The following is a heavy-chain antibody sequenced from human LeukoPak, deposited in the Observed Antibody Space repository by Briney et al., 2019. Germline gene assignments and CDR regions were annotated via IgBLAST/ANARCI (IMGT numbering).Heavy chain of an antibody. D-gene: IGHD2-2*01. V-gene: IGHV3-48*04. CDR2: ISSSGSTL. CDR3: AGSLGYCSSTSCYTYNWFDP. J-gene: IGHJ5*02. Sequence: PGGSLRLSCAASGFTFSSYAMSWVRQAPGKGLEWVSYISSSGSTLYYADSVKGRFTISRDNAKNSLYLQMNSLRAEDTAVYYCAGSLGYCSSTSCYTYNWFDPWGQGTLVTVSS. CDR1: GFTFSSYA.